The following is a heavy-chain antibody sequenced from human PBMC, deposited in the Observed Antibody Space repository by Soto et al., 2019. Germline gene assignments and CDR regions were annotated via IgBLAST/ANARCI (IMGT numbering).Heavy chain of an antibody. CDR2: ISSCSSYI. Sequence: EVQLVESGGGLVKPGGSLRLSCAASGFTFSSYSMNWVRQAPGKGLEWVSSISSCSSYIYYADSVKGRFTISRDNAKNSLYLQMNSLRAEDTAVYYCARDYYYDSSGRDAFDIWGQGTMVTVSS. CDR3: ARDYYYDSSGRDAFDI. J-gene: IGHJ3*02. CDR1: GFTFSSYS. V-gene: IGHV3-21*01. D-gene: IGHD3-22*01.